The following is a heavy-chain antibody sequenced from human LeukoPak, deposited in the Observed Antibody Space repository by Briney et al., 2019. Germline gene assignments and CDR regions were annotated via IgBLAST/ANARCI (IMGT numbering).Heavy chain of an antibody. Sequence: ASVKVSCKASGYTFTGYYMHWVRQAPGQGLEWMGWINPNSGGTNYAQKFQGRVTMTRDTSISTAYMELSRLRSDDTAVYYCARDHYYDSSGYYSDAFDIWGQGTMVTVSS. J-gene: IGHJ3*02. V-gene: IGHV1-2*02. CDR3: ARDHYYDSSGYYSDAFDI. CDR2: INPNSGGT. CDR1: GYTFTGYY. D-gene: IGHD3-22*01.